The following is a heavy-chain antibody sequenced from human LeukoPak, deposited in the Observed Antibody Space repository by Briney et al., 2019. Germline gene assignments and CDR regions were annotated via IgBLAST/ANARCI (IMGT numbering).Heavy chain of an antibody. D-gene: IGHD6-25*01. CDR1: GFTVSSNY. CDR2: IYSGGST. V-gene: IGHV3-66*01. CDR3: ARDKAASPNNWFDP. Sequence: GGSLRLSCAAYGFTVSSNYMSWVRQAPGKGLEWVSVIYSGGSTYYADSVKGRFTISRDNFKNTLYLQMNSLRAEDTAVYYSARDKAASPNNWFDPWGQGTLVTVSS. J-gene: IGHJ5*02.